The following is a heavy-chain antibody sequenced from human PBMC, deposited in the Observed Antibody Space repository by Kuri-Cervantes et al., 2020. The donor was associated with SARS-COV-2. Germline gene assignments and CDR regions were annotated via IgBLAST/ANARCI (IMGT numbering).Heavy chain of an antibody. CDR2: IYSGHYTT. J-gene: IGHJ4*02. CDR1: GFTFSSYA. Sequence: GGSLRLSCAASGFTFSSYAMTWVRQAPGKGLEWVSVIYSGHYTTYYADSVKGRFTISRDNSKNTPYLQMNSLRAEDTAVYYCAKTEGAGSWNYFDAWGQGTLVTVSS. D-gene: IGHD6-13*01. CDR3: AKTEGAGSWNYFDA. V-gene: IGHV3-23*03.